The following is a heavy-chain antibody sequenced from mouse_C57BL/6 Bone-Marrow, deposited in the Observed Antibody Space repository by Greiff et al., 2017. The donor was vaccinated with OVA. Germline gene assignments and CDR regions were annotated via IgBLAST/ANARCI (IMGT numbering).Heavy chain of an antibody. Sequence: DVKLQESVPELVRPGPSVKLSCTASGFNIKNTYMHGVKQRPEQGLEGIGRFAPANGNNKYAPKFQGKATITADTSSNTAYLQLSSLTSEDTAIYYCARKDSKIWYFDVWGTGTTVTVSS. CDR2: FAPANGNN. V-gene: IGHV14-3*01. J-gene: IGHJ1*03. CDR3: ARKDSKIWYFDV. D-gene: IGHD2-5*01. CDR1: GFNIKNTY.